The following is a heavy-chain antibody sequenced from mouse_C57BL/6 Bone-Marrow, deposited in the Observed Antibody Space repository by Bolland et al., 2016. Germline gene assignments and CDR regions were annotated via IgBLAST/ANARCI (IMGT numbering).Heavy chain of an antibody. CDR2: SGST. D-gene: IGHD1-1*01. CDR3: ARELYYYGSSVDY. Sequence: SGSTYYNEKFKGKATLTLDKSSSTAYMLLSSLTSEDSAVYFCARELYYYGSSVDYWGQGTLV. J-gene: IGHJ3*01. V-gene: IGHV1-75*01.